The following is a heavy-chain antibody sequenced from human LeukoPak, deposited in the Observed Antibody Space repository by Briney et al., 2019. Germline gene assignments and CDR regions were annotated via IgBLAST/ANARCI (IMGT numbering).Heavy chain of an antibody. CDR2: INPNSGGT. D-gene: IGHD6-13*01. V-gene: IGHV1-2*02. CDR3: ARDPYSSSFYHWFDP. Sequence: ASVKVSCTASGYTFTGYYLHWVRQAPGQGLEWMGWINPNSGGTNYAQKFQDRVTMTRDTSTSTAYMELSRLRSDDTAVYYCARDPYSSSFYHWFDPWGQGTLVTVSS. CDR1: GYTFTGYY. J-gene: IGHJ5*02.